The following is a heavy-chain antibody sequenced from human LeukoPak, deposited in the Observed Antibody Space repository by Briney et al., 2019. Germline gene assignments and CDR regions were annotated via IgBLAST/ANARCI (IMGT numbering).Heavy chain of an antibody. CDR1: GFMFDDYG. CDR2: INWSGGRT. V-gene: IGHV3-20*04. J-gene: IGHJ4*02. Sequence: PGGSLSLSCAASGFMFDDYGMSWVRQAPGKGLEWVSGINWSGGRTGYGDSLKGRFTISRDNAKNTLYLQLNSLRAEDTALYYCARDLTRTDNWGQGTLVTVSS. CDR3: ARDLTRTDN. D-gene: IGHD1/OR15-1a*01.